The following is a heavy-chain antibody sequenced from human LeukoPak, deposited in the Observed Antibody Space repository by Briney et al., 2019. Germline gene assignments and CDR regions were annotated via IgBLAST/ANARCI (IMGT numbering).Heavy chain of an antibody. CDR1: GGSIGSASYY. CDR2: IYTSGST. CDR3: AREREGPYGYLDY. Sequence: SETLSLTCTVSGGSIGSASYYWRWIRQPAGKGLQRIGRIYTSGSTYYNPSLKSRVTISVDTSKNQFSLKLSSVTAADTAVYYCAREREGPYGYLDYWGQGILVTVSS. J-gene: IGHJ4*02. V-gene: IGHV4-61*02. D-gene: IGHD4-17*01.